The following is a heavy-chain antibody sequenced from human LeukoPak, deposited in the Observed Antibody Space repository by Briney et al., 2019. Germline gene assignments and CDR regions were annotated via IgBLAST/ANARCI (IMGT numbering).Heavy chain of an antibody. J-gene: IGHJ3*02. CDR3: ARGGDIVVVVAATPLGAFDI. Sequence: NPGGSLRLSCAASGFTFSSYSMNWVRQAPGEGLEWVSSISSSSSYIYYADSVKGRFTISRDNAKNSLYLQMNSLRAEDTAVYYCARGGDIVVVVAATPLGAFDIWGQGTMVTVSS. D-gene: IGHD2-15*01. V-gene: IGHV3-21*01. CDR2: ISSSSSYI. CDR1: GFTFSSYS.